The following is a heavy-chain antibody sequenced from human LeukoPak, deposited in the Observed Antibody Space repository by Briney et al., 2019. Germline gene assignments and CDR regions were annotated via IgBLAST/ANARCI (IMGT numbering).Heavy chain of an antibody. Sequence: GGSLRLSCAASGFTFSSYGMHWVRQAPGKGLEWVAVISYDGSHKYYGDSVKGRLPISRDNSKNTVYLQMSSLRTEDTAVYYCAKRSDSGSHTFDYWGQGTLVTVSS. CDR1: GFTFSSYG. CDR3: AKRSDSGSHTFDY. D-gene: IGHD3-10*01. V-gene: IGHV3-30*18. J-gene: IGHJ4*02. CDR2: ISYDGSHK.